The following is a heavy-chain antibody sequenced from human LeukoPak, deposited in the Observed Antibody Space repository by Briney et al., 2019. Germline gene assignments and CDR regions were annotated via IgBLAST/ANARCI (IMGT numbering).Heavy chain of an antibody. CDR1: GFIFSDFY. Sequence: GGSLRLSCAASGFIFSDFYMSWVRQAAGKGLEYIAYISPSSHDIIYADSVKGRFAISRDNAKNSLYLQMNSLRAEDTAVYYCAKTARVPDYWGQGTQVTVSS. CDR2: ISPSSHDI. J-gene: IGHJ4*02. V-gene: IGHV3-11*06. CDR3: AKTARVPDY. D-gene: IGHD6-6*01.